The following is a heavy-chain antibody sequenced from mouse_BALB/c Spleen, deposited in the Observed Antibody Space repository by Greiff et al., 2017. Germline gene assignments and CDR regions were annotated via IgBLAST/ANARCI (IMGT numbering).Heavy chain of an antibody. CDR3: ARDRSYGLFDY. V-gene: IGHV5-6-3*01. CDR2: INSNGGST. J-gene: IGHJ2*01. CDR1: GFTFSSYG. Sequence: EVKLMESGGGLVQPGGSLKLSCAASGFTFSSYGMSWVRQTPDKRLELVATINSNGGSTYYPDSVKGRFTISRDNAKNTLYLQMSSLKSEDTAMYYCARDRSYGLFDYWGQGTTLTVSS. D-gene: IGHD1-2*01.